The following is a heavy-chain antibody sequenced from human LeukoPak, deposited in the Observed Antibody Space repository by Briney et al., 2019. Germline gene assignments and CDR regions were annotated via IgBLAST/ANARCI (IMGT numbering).Heavy chain of an antibody. CDR2: IRFDGTNK. CDR3: AKSLYDSSGYYSPFDY. CDR1: GFTFSNYG. J-gene: IGHJ4*02. Sequence: GGSLRLSCAASGFTFSNYGMHWVRQAPGKGLEWVALIRFDGTNKYYADSVKGRFTISRDNSKSTLYLQMNSLRAEDTAVYYCAKSLYDSSGYYSPFDYWGQGTLVTVSS. V-gene: IGHV3-30*02. D-gene: IGHD3-22*01.